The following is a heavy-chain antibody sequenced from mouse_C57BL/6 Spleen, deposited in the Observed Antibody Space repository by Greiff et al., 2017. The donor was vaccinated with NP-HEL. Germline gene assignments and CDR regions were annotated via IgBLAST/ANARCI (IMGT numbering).Heavy chain of an antibody. CDR1: GYTFTTYP. CDR2: FHPYNDDT. Sequence: QVHVKQSGAELVKPGASVKMSCKASGYTFTTYPIEWMKQNHGKSLEWIGNFHPYNDDTKYNEKFKGKATLTVEKSSSTVYLELSRLTSDDSAVYYCAREGLYDGYLLGFSYWGQGTTLTVSS. D-gene: IGHD2-3*01. J-gene: IGHJ2*01. V-gene: IGHV1-47*01. CDR3: AREGLYDGYLLGFSY.